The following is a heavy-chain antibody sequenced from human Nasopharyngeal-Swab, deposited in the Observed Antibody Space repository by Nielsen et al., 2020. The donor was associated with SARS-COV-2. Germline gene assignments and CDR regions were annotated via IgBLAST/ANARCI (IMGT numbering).Heavy chain of an antibody. Sequence: SVKVSCKASGGTFSSYAISWVRQAPGQRLEWMGGIIPIIDVAKYGQKFQGRVAITADKSTSTAYMELRSLRSDDTGVYYCARGGWLRRSYCYSYYYMDVWGKGTTVTVSS. J-gene: IGHJ6*03. V-gene: IGHV1-69*10. CDR2: IIPIIDVA. CDR1: GGTFSSYA. CDR3: ARGGWLRRSYCYSYYYMDV. D-gene: IGHD5-12*01.